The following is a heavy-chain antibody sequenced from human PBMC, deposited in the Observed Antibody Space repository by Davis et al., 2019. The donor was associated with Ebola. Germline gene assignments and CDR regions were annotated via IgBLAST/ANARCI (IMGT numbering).Heavy chain of an antibody. CDR2: ISSSSSYI. D-gene: IGHD3-3*01. CDR1: GFTVSSNY. V-gene: IGHV3-21*04. Sequence: GGSLRLSCAASGFTVSSNYMSWVRQAPGKGLGWVSSISSSSSYIYYADSVKGRFTISRDNAKNSLYLQMNSLRAEDTAVYYCARLFGVIPVFDYWGQGTLVTVSS. CDR3: ARLFGVIPVFDY. J-gene: IGHJ4*02.